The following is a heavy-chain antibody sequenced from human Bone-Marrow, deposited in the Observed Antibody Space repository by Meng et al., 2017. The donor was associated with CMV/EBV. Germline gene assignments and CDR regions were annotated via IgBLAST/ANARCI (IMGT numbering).Heavy chain of an antibody. V-gene: IGHV4-30-4*08. CDR3: AREVGRIVVVPAASGAFDI. J-gene: IGHJ3*02. CDR2: IYYSGST. D-gene: IGHD2-2*01. Sequence: SETLSLTCTVSGGSISSGDYYWSWIRQPPGKGLEWIGYIYYSGSTYYNPSLKSRVTISVDTSKNQFSLKLSSVTAADTAVYYCAREVGRIVVVPAASGAFDIWGQGKMVTVSS. CDR1: GGSISSGDYY.